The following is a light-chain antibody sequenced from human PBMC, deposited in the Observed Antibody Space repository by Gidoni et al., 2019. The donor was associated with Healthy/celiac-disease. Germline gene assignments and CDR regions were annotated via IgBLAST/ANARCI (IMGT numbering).Light chain of an antibody. J-gene: IGKJ4*01. CDR2: AAS. V-gene: IGKV1-9*01. CDR3: QLGLT. CDR1: QGISSY. Sequence: DIQLTQSPSFLSASVGDRVTITCRASQGISSYLAWYQQKPGNAPKLLIYAASTLQSGVPSRFSGSGSGTEFTLTSSSLQPEDFATYYCQLGLTFGGGTKVEIK.